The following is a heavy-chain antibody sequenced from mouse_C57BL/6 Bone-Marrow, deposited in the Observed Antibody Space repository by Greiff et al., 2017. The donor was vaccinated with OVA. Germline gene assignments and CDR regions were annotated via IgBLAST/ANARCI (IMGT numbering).Heavy chain of an antibody. Sequence: QVQLQQSGAELVRPGASVTLSCKASGYTFTAYEMHWVKQTPVHGLEWIGAIDPETGGTAYNQKFKGKAILTADKSSSTAYMELRSLTSEDSAVYYGTRSYSNYGDFDYWGQGTTLTVSS. J-gene: IGHJ2*01. CDR1: GYTFTAYE. CDR2: IDPETGGT. V-gene: IGHV1-15*01. D-gene: IGHD2-5*01. CDR3: TRSYSNYGDFDY.